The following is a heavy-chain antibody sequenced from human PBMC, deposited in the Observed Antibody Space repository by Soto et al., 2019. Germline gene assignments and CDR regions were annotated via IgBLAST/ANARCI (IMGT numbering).Heavy chain of an antibody. CDR2: IYHSGST. J-gene: IGHJ4*02. V-gene: IGHV4-30-2*01. CDR3: ATAPGPY. Sequence: QLQLQESGSGLVKPSQTLSLTCAVSGGSISSGGYSWSWIRQPPGKGLEWIGYIYHSGSTYYNPPXXXRXXISVDRSKNHFSLKLSSVTAAATAVYYCATAPGPYWGQGTLVTVSS. CDR1: GGSISSGGYS.